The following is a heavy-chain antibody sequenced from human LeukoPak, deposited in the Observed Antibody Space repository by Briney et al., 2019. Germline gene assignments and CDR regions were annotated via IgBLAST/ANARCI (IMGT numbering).Heavy chain of an antibody. CDR2: ISSSGSTI. CDR1: GFTFSSYE. CDR3: ARALPNSWYFFDY. V-gene: IGHV3-48*03. D-gene: IGHD6-13*01. J-gene: IGHJ4*02. Sequence: GGSLRLSCAASGFTFSSYEMNWVRQAPGKGLEWVSYISSSGSTIYYADSVKGRFTISRDNAKNSLYLQMNSLRAEDTAVYYCARALPNSWYFFDYWGQGTLVTVSS.